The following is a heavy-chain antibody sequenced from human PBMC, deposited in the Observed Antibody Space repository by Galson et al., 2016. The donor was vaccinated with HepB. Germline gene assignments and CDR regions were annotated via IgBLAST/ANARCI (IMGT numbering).Heavy chain of an antibody. CDR3: AGDPGYNFWSGYISHNRFDF. Sequence: SLRLSCAVSGFTFSRYWMHWVRQAPGKGLVWVAHINNDGRTTTYADSVEGRFTISRDNAKNTVYLQMNSLRAEDTAVYYCAGDPGYNFWSGYISHNRFDFWGRGTTVTVSS. J-gene: IGHJ6*02. V-gene: IGHV3-74*03. D-gene: IGHD3-3*01. CDR2: INNDGRTT. CDR1: GFTFSRYW.